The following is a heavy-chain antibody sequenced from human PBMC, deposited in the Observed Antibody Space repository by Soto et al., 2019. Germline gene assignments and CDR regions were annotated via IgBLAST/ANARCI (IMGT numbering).Heavy chain of an antibody. D-gene: IGHD6-6*01. CDR1: GGSFSGYY. Sequence: SETLSLTCAVYGGSFSGYYWSWIRQPPGKWLEWIGEINHSGSTNYNPSLKSRVTISVDTSKNQFSLKLSSVTAADTAVYYCARGSIAATNWFDPWGQGXLVTVYS. J-gene: IGHJ5*02. V-gene: IGHV4-34*01. CDR2: INHSGST. CDR3: ARGSIAATNWFDP.